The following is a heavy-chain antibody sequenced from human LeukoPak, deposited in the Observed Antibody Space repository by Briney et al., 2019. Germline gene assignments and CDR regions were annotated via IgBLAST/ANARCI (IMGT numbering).Heavy chain of an antibody. V-gene: IGHV1-69*06. Sequence: PVKVSCKASGDTFSSYAISWVRQAPGQGLEWMGGIIPIFGTANYAQKFQGRVTITADKSTSTAYMELSSLRSEDTAVYYCARLNGGSGAFDIWGQGTMVTVSS. CDR1: GDTFSSYA. J-gene: IGHJ3*02. D-gene: IGHD3-10*01. CDR3: ARLNGGSGAFDI. CDR2: IIPIFGTA.